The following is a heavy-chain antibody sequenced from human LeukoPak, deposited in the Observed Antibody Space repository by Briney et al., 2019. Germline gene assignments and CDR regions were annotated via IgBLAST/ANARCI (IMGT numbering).Heavy chain of an antibody. Sequence: GGSLRLSCAASGFTFSSYAMSWVRQAPGKGLEWVSAISGSGGSTYYADSVKGRFTISRDNSKNTLYLQMNSLRAEDTAVYYCAKDLFDSSSWYTPPPDYWGQGTLVTVSS. J-gene: IGHJ4*02. CDR1: GFTFSSYA. CDR2: ISGSGGST. CDR3: AKDLFDSSSWYTPPPDY. V-gene: IGHV3-23*01. D-gene: IGHD6-13*01.